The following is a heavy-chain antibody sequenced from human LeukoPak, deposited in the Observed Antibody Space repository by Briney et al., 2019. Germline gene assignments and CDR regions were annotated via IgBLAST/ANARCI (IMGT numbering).Heavy chain of an antibody. Sequence: PSETLSLTCTVSGGSISSYYWSWIRQPPGKGLEWIGYIYYSGSTNYNPSLKSRVTISVDTSKNQFSLKLSSVTAADTAVYYCARDNGSYYYPEYFQHWGQGTLVTVSS. J-gene: IGHJ1*01. D-gene: IGHD1-26*01. CDR3: ARDNGSYYYPEYFQH. V-gene: IGHV4-59*01. CDR2: IYYSGST. CDR1: GGSISSYY.